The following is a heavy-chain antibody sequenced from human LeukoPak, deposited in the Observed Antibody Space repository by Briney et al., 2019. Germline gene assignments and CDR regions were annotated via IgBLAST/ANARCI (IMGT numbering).Heavy chain of an antibody. D-gene: IGHD3-9*01. CDR2: IIPIFGTA. CDR3: ARDILTGNYYYYGMDV. CDR1: GGTFSSYA. J-gene: IGHJ6*02. Sequence: GASVKVSCKASGGTFSSYAISWVRQAPGQGLEWMGGIIPIFGTANYAQKFQGRVTITRDTSASTAYMELSSLRSEDTAVYYCARDILTGNYYYYGMDVWGQGTTVTVSS. V-gene: IGHV1-69*05.